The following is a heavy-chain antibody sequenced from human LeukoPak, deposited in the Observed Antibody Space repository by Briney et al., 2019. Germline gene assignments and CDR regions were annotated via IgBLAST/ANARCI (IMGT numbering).Heavy chain of an antibody. Sequence: SETLSLTCTVSGGSISSSSYYWGWIRQPPGKGLEWIGSIYYSGSTYYNPSLKSRVTISVDTSKNQFSLKLSSVTAADTAVYYCARQDIVVVVAASSQEVFAWFDPWGQGTLVTVSS. CDR3: ARQDIVVVVAASSQEVFAWFDP. D-gene: IGHD2-15*01. CDR2: IYYSGST. J-gene: IGHJ5*02. CDR1: GGSISSSSYY. V-gene: IGHV4-39*01.